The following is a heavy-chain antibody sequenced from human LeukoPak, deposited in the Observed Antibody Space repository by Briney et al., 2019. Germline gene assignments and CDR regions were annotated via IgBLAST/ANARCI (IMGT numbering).Heavy chain of an antibody. Sequence: GRSLRLSCAASGFTLSSYGMHWVRQAPGKGLEWVAVISYDGSNKYYADSGKGRFTISRDNSKNTLYLQMNSLRAEDTAVYYCAKDDYYGSGSYYSLPNWFDPWGQGTLVTVSS. V-gene: IGHV3-30*18. J-gene: IGHJ5*02. CDR1: GFTLSSYG. D-gene: IGHD3-10*01. CDR2: ISYDGSNK. CDR3: AKDDYYGSGSYYSLPNWFDP.